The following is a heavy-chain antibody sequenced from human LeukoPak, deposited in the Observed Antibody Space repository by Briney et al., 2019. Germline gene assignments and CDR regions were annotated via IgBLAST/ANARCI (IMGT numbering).Heavy chain of an antibody. V-gene: IGHV1-8*01. J-gene: IGHJ4*02. CDR3: ARGGWELLQPPFDY. Sequence: GASVKVSCKASGYTFTSYDINWVRQATGQGLEWMGWMNPNSGNTGYAQKFQGRVTMTRNTSISTAYMELSSLRSEDTAVYYCARGGWELLQPPFDYWGQGTLVTVSS. CDR2: MNPNSGNT. CDR1: GYTFTSYD. D-gene: IGHD1-26*01.